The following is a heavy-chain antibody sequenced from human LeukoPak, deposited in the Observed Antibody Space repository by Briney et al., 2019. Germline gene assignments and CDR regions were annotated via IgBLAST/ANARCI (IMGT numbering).Heavy chain of an antibody. Sequence: SETLSLTCAVYGGSFSGYYWSWIRQPPGKGLEGIGEINHSVSTNYNPSLKSRVTISVDTSKNQFSLQLSSVNAADTAVYYCASTATYGSGPKWLIYWGQGTLVTVSS. D-gene: IGHD3-10*01. CDR2: INHSVST. CDR1: GGSFSGYY. J-gene: IGHJ4*02. V-gene: IGHV4-34*01. CDR3: ASTATYGSGPKWLIY.